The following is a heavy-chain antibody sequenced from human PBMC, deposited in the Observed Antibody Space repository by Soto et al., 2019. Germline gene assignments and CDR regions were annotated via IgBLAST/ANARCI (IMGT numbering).Heavy chain of an antibody. CDR2: INNDGSIT. J-gene: IGHJ6*02. Sequence: EVQLVESGGGLVQPGGSLRLSCAASGFAFSSHWMHWVRQAPGKGLVWVSRINNDGSITTNTDSVKGRFTSSRDNAKNTLFLEMNGLRVEDTAVYYCARDPYHYSYYGLDVWGQGTTVIVSS. CDR3: ARDPYHYSYYGLDV. CDR1: GFAFSSHW. V-gene: IGHV3-74*01.